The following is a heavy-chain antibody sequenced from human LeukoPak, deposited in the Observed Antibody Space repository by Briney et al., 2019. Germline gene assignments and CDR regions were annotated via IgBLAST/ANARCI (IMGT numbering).Heavy chain of an antibody. J-gene: IGHJ4*02. CDR3: ARENYYDSSGYYYASRTLDS. CDR1: GFTFSSYW. CDR2: INSDENST. D-gene: IGHD3-22*01. Sequence: PGGSLRLSCAASGFTFSSYWMHWVRQAPGKGLVWVSRINSDENSTIYADSVKGRFTISRDNAKNTLYLQMDSLRAEDTAVYYCARENYYDSSGYYYASRTLDSWGQGTLVTVSS. V-gene: IGHV3-74*01.